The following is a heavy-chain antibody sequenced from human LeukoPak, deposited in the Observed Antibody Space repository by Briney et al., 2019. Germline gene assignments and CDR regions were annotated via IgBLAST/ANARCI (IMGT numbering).Heavy chain of an antibody. CDR1: GGSFSGYY. D-gene: IGHD2-21*02. CDR3: AREEVVTAWNY. V-gene: IGHV4-34*01. CDR2: INHSGST. Sequence: SETLSLACAVYGGSFSGYYWSWIRQPPGKGLEWIGEINHSGSTNYNPSLKSRVTISVDTSKNQFSLKLGSVTAADTAVYYCAREEVVTAWNYWGQGTLVTVSS. J-gene: IGHJ4*02.